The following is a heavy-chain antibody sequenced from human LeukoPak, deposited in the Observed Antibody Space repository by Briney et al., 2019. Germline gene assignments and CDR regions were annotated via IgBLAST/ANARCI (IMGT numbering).Heavy chain of an antibody. V-gene: IGHV4-39*07. J-gene: IGHJ4*02. D-gene: IGHD2-2*01. CDR2: IYYSGST. CDR3: AREGYAPFDY. CDR1: GGSISSSSYY. Sequence: SETLSLTCTASGGSISSSSYYWGWIRQPPGKGLEWIGSIYYSGSTYYNPSLKSRVTISVDTSKNQFSLKLSSVTAADTAVYYCAREGYAPFDYWGQGTLVTVSS.